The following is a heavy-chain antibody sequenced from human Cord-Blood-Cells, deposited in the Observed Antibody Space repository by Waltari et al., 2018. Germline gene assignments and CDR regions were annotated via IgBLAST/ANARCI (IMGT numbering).Heavy chain of an antibody. CDR2: IYSGGST. J-gene: IGHJ3*02. V-gene: IGHV3-53*01. Sequence: EVQLVESGGGLIQPGGSLRLSWAASGFTVSSNYMSWVRQAPGKGVEWVSVIYSGGSTYYADSVKGRFTISRDKSKHTLYLQMNSLRAEDTAVYYCARGFCSSTSCYAFDIWGQGTMVTVSS. CDR1: GFTVSSNY. D-gene: IGHD2-2*01. CDR3: ARGFCSSTSCYAFDI.